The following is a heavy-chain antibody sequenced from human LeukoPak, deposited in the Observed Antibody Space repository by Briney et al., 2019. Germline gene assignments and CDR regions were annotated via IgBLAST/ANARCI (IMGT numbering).Heavy chain of an antibody. CDR3: ARAVDYGSGSYLYYFDY. Sequence: PGGSLRLSXAASGFTFSSYSMNWIRQAPGKGLEWVSSISSSSSYIYYADSVKGRFTISRDNAKNSLYLQMNSLRAEDTAVYYCARAVDYGSGSYLYYFDYWGQGTLVTVSS. CDR1: GFTFSSYS. V-gene: IGHV3-21*01. CDR2: ISSSSSYI. D-gene: IGHD3-10*01. J-gene: IGHJ4*02.